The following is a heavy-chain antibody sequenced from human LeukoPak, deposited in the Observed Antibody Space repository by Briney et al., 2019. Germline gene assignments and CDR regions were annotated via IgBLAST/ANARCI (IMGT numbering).Heavy chain of an antibody. V-gene: IGHV4-30-2*01. CDR1: GGSISSGGYY. J-gene: IGHJ4*02. Sequence: SQTLSLTCTVSGGSISSGGYYWRWIRQPPGKGLEWIGYIYHSGSTYYNPSLKSRVTISVDRSKNQFSLKLSSVTAADTAVYYCARVGGYDYVGNYWGQGTLVTVSS. CDR3: ARVGGYDYVGNY. CDR2: IYHSGST. D-gene: IGHD5-12*01.